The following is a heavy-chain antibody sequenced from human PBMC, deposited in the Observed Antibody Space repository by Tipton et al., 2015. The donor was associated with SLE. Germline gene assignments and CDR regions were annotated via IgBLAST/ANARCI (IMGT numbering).Heavy chain of an antibody. CDR1: GFTFSSYS. CDR3: AKAPTDYTGMVYFDY. Sequence: SLRLSCAASGFTFSSYSMNWVRQAPGKGLEWVSYISSSSSTIYYADSVKGRFTISRDNAKNSLYLQMNSLRAEDTAVYYCAKAPTDYTGMVYFDYWGQGTLVTVSS. CDR2: ISSSSSTI. V-gene: IGHV3-48*04. J-gene: IGHJ4*02. D-gene: IGHD5-18*01.